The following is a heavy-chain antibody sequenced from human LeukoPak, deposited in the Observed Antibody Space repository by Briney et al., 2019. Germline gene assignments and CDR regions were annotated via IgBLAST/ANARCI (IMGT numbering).Heavy chain of an antibody. CDR3: ARRAAALDAFDI. Sequence: PGGSLRLSCAASGFTFSSYWMHWVRQAPGRGLVWVSRIKSDGSSTTYADSVKGRFTISRDNVKNTLYLQMNSLRAEDTAVYYCARRAAALDAFDIWGQGTMVTVSS. D-gene: IGHD6-13*01. J-gene: IGHJ3*02. V-gene: IGHV3-74*01. CDR2: IKSDGSST. CDR1: GFTFSSYW.